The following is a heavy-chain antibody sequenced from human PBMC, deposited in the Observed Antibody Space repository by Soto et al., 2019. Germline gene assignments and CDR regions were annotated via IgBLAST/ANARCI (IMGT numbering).Heavy chain of an antibody. CDR1: GFTFSSYA. D-gene: IGHD2-21*02. CDR2: ISGSGGST. V-gene: IGHV3-23*01. J-gene: IGHJ5*02. CDR3: AKDRFHVVVTATVFDP. Sequence: LRLSCAASGFTFSSYAMSWVRQAPGKGLEWVPSISGSGGSTDYADSVKGRFTISRDNPKNTLYLQMNSLRVEDTAIYYCAKDRFHVVVTATVFDPWGQGTLVTVSS.